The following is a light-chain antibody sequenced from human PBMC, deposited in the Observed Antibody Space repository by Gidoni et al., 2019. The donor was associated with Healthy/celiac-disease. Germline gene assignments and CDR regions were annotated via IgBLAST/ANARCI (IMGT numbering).Light chain of an antibody. J-gene: IGKJ3*01. V-gene: IGKV1-39*01. Sequence: DIQMTQSPSSLSASVGDRVTITCRASQSISSYLNWYQQKPGKAPKLLIYAASSLQSGVPSRFSGSGSGTDFTLTISSLQPEDFATDYCQQSYSTPPFTFGPGTKVEIK. CDR3: QQSYSTPPFT. CDR2: AAS. CDR1: QSISSY.